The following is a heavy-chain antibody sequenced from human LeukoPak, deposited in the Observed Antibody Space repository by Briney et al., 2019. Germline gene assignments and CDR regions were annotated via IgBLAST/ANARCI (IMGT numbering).Heavy chain of an antibody. D-gene: IGHD6-13*01. CDR1: GYTFTSTG. J-gene: IGHJ3*02. CDR2: ISPYNGNT. Sequence: GASVKVSCKASGYTFTSTGINWVRQALGQGLEWMAWISPYNGNTKYARKFQGRVTVTTDTSTTTTYMDLRSLRSDDTAVYYCTRDYLTAAGSDAFDIWGQGTMVTVSS. CDR3: TRDYLTAAGSDAFDI. V-gene: IGHV1-18*01.